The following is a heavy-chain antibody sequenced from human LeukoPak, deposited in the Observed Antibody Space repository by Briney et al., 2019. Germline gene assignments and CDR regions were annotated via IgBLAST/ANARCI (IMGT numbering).Heavy chain of an antibody. D-gene: IGHD6-13*01. V-gene: IGHV3-13*01. CDR3: ARGSKTLIAAAGTDDAFDI. J-gene: IGHJ3*02. Sequence: GGSLRLSCAASGFTFSSYDMHWVRQATGKGLEWVSAIGTAGDTYYPGSVKGRFTISRENAKNSLYLQMNSLRAGDTAVYYCARGSKTLIAAAGTDDAFDIWGQGTMVTVSS. CDR2: IGTAGDT. CDR1: GFTFSSYD.